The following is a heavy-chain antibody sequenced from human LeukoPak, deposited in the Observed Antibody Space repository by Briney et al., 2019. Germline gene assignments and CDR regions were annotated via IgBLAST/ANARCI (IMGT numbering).Heavy chain of an antibody. D-gene: IGHD5-18*01. CDR3: ARGPNVDTAMVIDY. J-gene: IGHJ4*02. CDR1: GYTFTSYG. Sequence: ASVKVSCKASGYTFTSYGISWVRQAPGQGLEWMGWISAYNGNTNYAQKLQGRVTMTTDTSTSIAYMELRSLRSDDPAVYYCARGPNVDTAMVIDYWGQGTLVTVSS. V-gene: IGHV1-18*01. CDR2: ISAYNGNT.